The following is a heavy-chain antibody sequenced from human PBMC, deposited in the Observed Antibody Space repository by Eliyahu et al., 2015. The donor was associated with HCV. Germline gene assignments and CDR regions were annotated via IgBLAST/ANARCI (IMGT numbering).Heavy chain of an antibody. CDR1: EYTFINYW. J-gene: IGHJ3*02. D-gene: IGHD2-15*01. CDR3: ARHGYDALDI. Sequence: EVQLVQSGAEVKKPGDPLRISCKGSEYTFINYWISWVRQMPGKGLEWMGKIDPSDSHTNYNPSFQGHVTISGDKAMSTAYLQWSSLRASDTAMYYCARHGYDALDIWGQGTIVTVSS. CDR2: IDPSDSHT. V-gene: IGHV5-10-1*03.